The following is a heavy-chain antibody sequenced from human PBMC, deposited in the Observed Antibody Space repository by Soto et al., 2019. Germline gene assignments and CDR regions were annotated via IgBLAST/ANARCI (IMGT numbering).Heavy chain of an antibody. J-gene: IGHJ3*02. V-gene: IGHV2-5*02. Sequence: QITLKESGPTLVQPTQTLTLTCTFSGFSLSSTRVGVGWIRQPPGKALEWLAVIYWDDDKRYSPSLSNRLNITKDPSKNQVVLTMTNMDPVDTATYYCAHLMITFGGVIEDDAFDTWGQGTMVTVSS. D-gene: IGHD3-16*02. CDR1: GFSLSSTRVG. CDR2: IYWDDDK. CDR3: AHLMITFGGVIEDDAFDT.